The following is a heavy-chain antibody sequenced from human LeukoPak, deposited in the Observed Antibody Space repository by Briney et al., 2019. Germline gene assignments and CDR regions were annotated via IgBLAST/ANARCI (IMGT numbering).Heavy chain of an antibody. Sequence: SGGSLRLSCVASGFTFSSYEMNWVRQAPGKGLEWVSYISSSGSTIYYADSVKGRFTISRDNAKNSLYLQMNSLRAEDTAVYYCARVPHAMVRGVIITEFYFDYWGQGTLVTVSS. D-gene: IGHD3-10*01. CDR2: ISSSGSTI. V-gene: IGHV3-48*03. CDR3: ARVPHAMVRGVIITEFYFDY. J-gene: IGHJ4*02. CDR1: GFTFSSYE.